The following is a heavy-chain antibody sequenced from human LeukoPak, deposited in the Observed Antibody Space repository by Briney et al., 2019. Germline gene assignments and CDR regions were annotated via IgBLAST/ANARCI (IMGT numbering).Heavy chain of an antibody. J-gene: IGHJ4*02. Sequence: ASVNVSCKASGYTFTSYGISWVRQAPGQGLEWMGWISAYNGNTNYAQKLQGRVTMTTDTSTSKAYMELRSLRSDDTAVYYCARVFSVAVDLDYWGQGTLVTVSS. CDR2: ISAYNGNT. V-gene: IGHV1-18*01. D-gene: IGHD6-19*01. CDR3: ARVFSVAVDLDY. CDR1: GYTFTSYG.